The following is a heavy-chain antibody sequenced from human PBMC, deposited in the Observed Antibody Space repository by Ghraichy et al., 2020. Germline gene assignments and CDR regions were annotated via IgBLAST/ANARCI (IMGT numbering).Heavy chain of an antibody. D-gene: IGHD1/OR15-1a*01. V-gene: IGHV3-66*01. CDR3: ARDNWNMNDAFDI. CDR1: GFTVSSNY. CDR2: IYSGGST. J-gene: IGHJ3*02. Sequence: ESLNISCAASGFTVSSNYMSWVRQAPGKGLEWVSVIYSGGSTYYADSVKGRFTISRDNSKNTLYLQMNSLRAEDTAVYYCARDNWNMNDAFDIWGQGTMVTVSS.